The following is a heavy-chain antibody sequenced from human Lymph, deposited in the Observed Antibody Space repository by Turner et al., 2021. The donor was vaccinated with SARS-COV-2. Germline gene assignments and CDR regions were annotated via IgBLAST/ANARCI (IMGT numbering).Heavy chain of an antibody. D-gene: IGHD1-1*01. J-gene: IGHJ6*02. CDR3: ARDLQLYGMDV. CDR2: IYSGGST. V-gene: IGHV3-53*02. Sequence: EVQLVDTGGGLIQPGGSLRLSCAASGFIVSSNYMNWVRQAPGKGLEWVSLIYSGGSTYYADSVKGRFTISRDNSKNTLYLQMNSLRAEDTAVYYCARDLQLYGMDVWGQGTTVTVSS. CDR1: GFIVSSNY.